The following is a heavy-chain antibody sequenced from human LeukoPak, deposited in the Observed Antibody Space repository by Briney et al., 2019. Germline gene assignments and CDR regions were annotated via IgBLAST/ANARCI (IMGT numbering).Heavy chain of an antibody. CDR2: MNPNSGNT. CDR3: ARAPSHELRYFDWLSRGYFDY. V-gene: IGHV1-8*01. CDR1: GYTFTSYD. Sequence: ASVRVSCKASGYTFTSYDINWVRQAPGQGLEWMGWMNPNSGNTGYAQKFQGRVTMTRNTSISTAYMELSSLRSEDTAVYYCARAPSHELRYFDWLSRGYFDYWGQGTLVTVSS. D-gene: IGHD3-9*01. J-gene: IGHJ4*02.